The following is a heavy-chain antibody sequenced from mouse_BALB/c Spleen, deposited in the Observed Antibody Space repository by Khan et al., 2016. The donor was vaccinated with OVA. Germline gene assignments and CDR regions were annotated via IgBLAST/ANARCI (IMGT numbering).Heavy chain of an antibody. D-gene: IGHD1-1*01. V-gene: IGHV3-2*02. CDR2: ISYSSGT. CDR1: GYSITSGYA. Sequence: EVQLQESGPGLVKPSQSLSLTCTVTGYSITSGYAWNWIRQFPGNKLEWMGYISYSSGTSYNPSLKSRISITRDTSKNQFFLQLNSVTTEDTATYYCARGNYYGYYFDYWGQGTPLTVSS. J-gene: IGHJ2*01. CDR3: ARGNYYGYYFDY.